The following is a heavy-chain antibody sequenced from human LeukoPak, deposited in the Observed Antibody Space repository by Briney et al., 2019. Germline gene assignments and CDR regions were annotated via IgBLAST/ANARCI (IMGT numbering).Heavy chain of an antibody. Sequence: ASVKVSCKASGGTFSSYAISWVRQAPGQGLEWMGGIIPIFGTANYAQKFQGRVTITADESTSTAYMELSSLRSEDTAVYYCARELYSSSHLYYYYYYYMDVWGKGTTVTVSS. J-gene: IGHJ6*03. CDR2: IIPIFGTA. V-gene: IGHV1-69*13. CDR3: ARELYSSSHLYYYYYYYMDV. CDR1: GGTFSSYA. D-gene: IGHD6-6*01.